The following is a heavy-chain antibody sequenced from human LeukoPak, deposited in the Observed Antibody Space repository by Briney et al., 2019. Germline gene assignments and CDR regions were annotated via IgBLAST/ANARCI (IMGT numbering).Heavy chain of an antibody. CDR2: MNPNSGNT. D-gene: IGHD3-9*01. CDR3: ARKGHFDWFPDYYYYGMDV. Sequence: ASVKVSCKASGYTFTSYDINWVRQATGQGLEWMGWMNPNSGNTGYAQKFQGRVTMTRNTSISTAYMELSSLRSEDTAVYYCARKGHFDWFPDYYYYGMDVGGQGTTATVPS. V-gene: IGHV1-8*01. CDR1: GYTFTSYD. J-gene: IGHJ6*02.